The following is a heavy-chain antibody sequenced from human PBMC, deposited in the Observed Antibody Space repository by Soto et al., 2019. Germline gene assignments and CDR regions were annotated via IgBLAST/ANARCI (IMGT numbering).Heavy chain of an antibody. V-gene: IGHV3-33*01. CDR2: IWNHGNAD. D-gene: IGHD3-22*01. CDR3: ARGPWLVGDITSFDY. Sequence: PGGSVRLSCAASGFTFSTYGMHWVRQAPGKGLEWVALIWNHGNADSYADFVKGRFSISRDNSKNNVFLQMSSLRAEDTGVYYCARGPWLVGDITSFDYWGQGTLVTVSS. CDR1: GFTFSTYG. J-gene: IGHJ4*02.